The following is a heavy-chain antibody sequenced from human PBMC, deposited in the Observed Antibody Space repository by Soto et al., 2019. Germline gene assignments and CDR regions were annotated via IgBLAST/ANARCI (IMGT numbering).Heavy chain of an antibody. V-gene: IGHV3-23*01. CDR1: GFTFTSYT. D-gene: IGHD4-17*01. J-gene: IGHJ4*02. CDR2: VSGSGSNT. CDR3: AKLNGDYAYFDY. Sequence: HPGGSLRLSCAASGFTFTSYTLSWVRQAPGEGLEWVSSVSGSGSNTYYADSVKGRFTISRDNSNNTLYLQMNSLRGEDTAVYYCAKLNGDYAYFDYWGQGSLVTVSS.